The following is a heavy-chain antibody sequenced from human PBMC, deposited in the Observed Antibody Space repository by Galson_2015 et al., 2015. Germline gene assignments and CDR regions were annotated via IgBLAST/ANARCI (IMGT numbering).Heavy chain of an antibody. CDR3: ARSPQWLVLHYFDY. J-gene: IGHJ4*02. Sequence: SVKVSCKASGYTFSGYYMHWVRQAPGQGLEWMGILSPSGGSTTYAQNFQGRVTMTRDTSTSTLYLELSSLRSEDTAVYYCARSPQWLVLHYFDYWGQGTLVTVSS. CDR1: GYTFSGYY. CDR2: LSPSGGST. V-gene: IGHV1-46*01. D-gene: IGHD6-19*01.